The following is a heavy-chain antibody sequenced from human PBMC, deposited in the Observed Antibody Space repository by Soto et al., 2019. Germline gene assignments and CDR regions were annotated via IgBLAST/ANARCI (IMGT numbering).Heavy chain of an antibody. Sequence: QVHLQESGPGLVKPSETLSLTCTVSGGSISSYYWRWVRQPPGKGLEWIGYVFYTGITKYNPSSQSGATMSGDTSRSQFSLNLMSVTAADTAVYYCAKWGAAAGTTWGQGILVNVSP. D-gene: IGHD6-25*01. CDR3: AKWGAAAGTT. CDR1: GGSISSYY. CDR2: VFYTGIT. V-gene: IGHV4-59*01. J-gene: IGHJ4*02.